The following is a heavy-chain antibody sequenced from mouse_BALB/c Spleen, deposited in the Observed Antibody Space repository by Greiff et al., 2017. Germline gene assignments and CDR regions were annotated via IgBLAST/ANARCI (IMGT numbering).Heavy chain of an antibody. D-gene: IGHD1-1*01. CDR1: GFSLTSYG. V-gene: IGHV2-9*02. J-gene: IGHJ4*01. CDR3: ARDRDVRGYAMDY. Sequence: VQLQESGPGLVAPSQSLSITCTVSGFSLTSYGVHWVRQPPGKGLEWLGVIWAGGSTNYNSALMSRLSISKDNSKSQVFLKMNSLQTDDTAMYYCARDRDVRGYAMDYWGQGTSVTVSS. CDR2: IWAGGST.